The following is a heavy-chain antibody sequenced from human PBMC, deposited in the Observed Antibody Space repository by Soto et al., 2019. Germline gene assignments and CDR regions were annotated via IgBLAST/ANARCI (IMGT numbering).Heavy chain of an antibody. CDR1: GFTFSSYA. CDR2: ISGSGGST. Sequence: EVQLLESGGGLVQPGGSLRLSCAASGFTFSSYAMSWVRQAPGKGLEWVSAISGSGGSTYYADTVKGRFTISRDTSKNTLYLQMNSLRAEDTAVYYCATFIAVADNDYWGQGTLVTVSS. J-gene: IGHJ4*02. V-gene: IGHV3-23*01. CDR3: ATFIAVADNDY. D-gene: IGHD6-19*01.